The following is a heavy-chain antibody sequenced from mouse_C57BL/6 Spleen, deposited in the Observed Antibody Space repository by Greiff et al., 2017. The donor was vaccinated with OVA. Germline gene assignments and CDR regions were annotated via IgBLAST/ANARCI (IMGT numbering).Heavy chain of an antibody. CDR1: GYTFTSYW. CDR2: IYPGSGST. Sequence: VQLQQPGAELVKPGASVKMSCKASGYTFTSYWITWVKQRPGQGLEWIGDIYPGSGSTNYNEKFKSKATLTVDTSSSTAYMQLSSLTSEDSAVYYCARGGIYDYDGYFDVWGTVTTVTVSS. CDR3: ARGGIYDYDGYFDV. V-gene: IGHV1-55*01. J-gene: IGHJ1*03. D-gene: IGHD2-4*01.